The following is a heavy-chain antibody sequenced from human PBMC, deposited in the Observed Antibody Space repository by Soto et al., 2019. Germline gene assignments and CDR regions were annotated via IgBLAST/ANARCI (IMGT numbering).Heavy chain of an antibody. CDR1: GFSFDDYG. J-gene: IGHJ4*02. CDR2: ISWNSGDI. Sequence: EVQLVESGGGSVQPGRSLRLSCAASGFSFDDYGMHWVRQCPGKGLEWVSGISWNSGDIYYADSVKGRFTISRDNAKRSLYLQMNSLRPEDTALYYCSKDNDLDRDGPFDYWGQGILVTVSS. CDR3: SKDNDLDRDGPFDY. D-gene: IGHD2-2*03. V-gene: IGHV3-9*01.